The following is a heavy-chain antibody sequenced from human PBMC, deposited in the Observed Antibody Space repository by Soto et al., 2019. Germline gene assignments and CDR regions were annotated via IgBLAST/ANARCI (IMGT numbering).Heavy chain of an antibody. Sequence: GPTLVNPTQTLTLTCSFSGFSLTSSGVGVGWFRQPPGKALEWLGLIYWNDDDRYRASLHSRLTITKDTSKNQVVLTMTNMDPVDTATYXCAHRPGGSGFRYYFDYWGQGTLVTVSS. V-gene: IGHV2-5*01. CDR3: AHRPGGSGFRYYFDY. D-gene: IGHD6-19*01. CDR2: IYWNDDD. J-gene: IGHJ4*02. CDR1: GFSLTSSGVG.